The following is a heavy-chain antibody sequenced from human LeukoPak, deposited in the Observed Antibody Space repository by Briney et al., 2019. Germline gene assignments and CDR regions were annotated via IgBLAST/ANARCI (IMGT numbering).Heavy chain of an antibody. CDR1: GFTFSSYA. CDR3: ARGLPATLLDY. J-gene: IGHJ4*02. D-gene: IGHD2-2*01. V-gene: IGHV3-23*01. CDR2: ISGSGGNT. Sequence: GGSLRLSCAASGFTFSSYAMSCVRQAPGKGLEWVSGISGSGGNTYYADSVKGRFTISRDNFKNTLYLQMNSLRAEDTAIYYCARGLPATLLDYWGQGTLVTVSS.